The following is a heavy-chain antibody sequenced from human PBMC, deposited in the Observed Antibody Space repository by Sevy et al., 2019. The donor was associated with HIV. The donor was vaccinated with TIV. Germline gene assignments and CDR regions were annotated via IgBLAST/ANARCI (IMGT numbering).Heavy chain of an antibody. J-gene: IGHJ4*02. V-gene: IGHV3-23*01. D-gene: IGHD3-10*01. Sequence: GGSLRLSCAASGFTFSSYAMSWVRQAPGKGLEWVSAISGSGGSTYYADSVKGRFTISRDNSKNTLYLQMNSLRAEDTAGNYCAKDPRGGGDYWGQGTLVTVSS. CDR3: AKDPRGGGDY. CDR2: ISGSGGST. CDR1: GFTFSSYA.